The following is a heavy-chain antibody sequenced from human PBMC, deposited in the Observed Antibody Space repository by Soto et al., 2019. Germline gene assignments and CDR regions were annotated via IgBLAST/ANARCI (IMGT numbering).Heavy chain of an antibody. D-gene: IGHD6-13*01. Sequence: GGSLRLSCVASEFTFSSFEMNWVRQAPGKGLEWVSHISESVTTIYYTDSVKGRFTISRDNAKKSLYLQMNSLRVEDTGVYYCVRFGGAAAGPGDYWGQGTLVTVSS. CDR1: EFTFSSFE. J-gene: IGHJ4*02. CDR3: VRFGGAAAGPGDY. V-gene: IGHV3-48*03. CDR2: ISESVTTI.